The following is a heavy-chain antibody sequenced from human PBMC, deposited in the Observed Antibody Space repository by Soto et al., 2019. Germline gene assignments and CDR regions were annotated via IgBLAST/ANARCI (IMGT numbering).Heavy chain of an antibody. J-gene: IGHJ4*01. D-gene: IGHD3-10*01. Sequence: SEALSLTCTVSGGSISSADYYWSWIRQPPGKGLEWIGYFHSSGATYKDPSLKSRVTISVDTSKNQISLKLDSVTAADTAVYYCASIWFGDFDYWGHGTLVTVS. CDR3: ASIWFGDFDY. CDR2: FHSSGAT. CDR1: GGSISSADYY. V-gene: IGHV4-30-4*01.